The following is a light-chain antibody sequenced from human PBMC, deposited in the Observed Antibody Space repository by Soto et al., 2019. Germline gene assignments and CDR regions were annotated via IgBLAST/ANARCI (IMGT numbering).Light chain of an antibody. CDR2: AAS. V-gene: IGKV3-15*01. CDR1: QYIASK. CDR3: QQYNTWPPT. J-gene: IGKJ4*01. Sequence: ETVMTQFPATLSVSPGDRATLSCRASQYIASKLAWYQQKVGQTPRLLIFAASTRATGIPARFSGSESGTEFTLTISGLQSEDSAVYYCQQYNTWPPTFGGGTKVEI.